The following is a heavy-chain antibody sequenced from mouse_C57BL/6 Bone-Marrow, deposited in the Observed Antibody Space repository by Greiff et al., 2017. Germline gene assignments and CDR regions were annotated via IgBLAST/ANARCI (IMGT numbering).Heavy chain of an antibody. D-gene: IGHD1-1*01. CDR1: GFTFSDYY. CDR2: INYDGSST. V-gene: IGHV5-16*01. CDR3: AREGSSLYAMDY. Sequence: EVKLLESEGGLVQPGSSMKLSCTASGFTFSDYYMAWVRQVPKKGLEWVANINYDGSSTYYLDSLKSRFIISRDNAKNILYLQMSSLKSEDTATYYCAREGSSLYAMDYWGQGTSVTVSS. J-gene: IGHJ4*01.